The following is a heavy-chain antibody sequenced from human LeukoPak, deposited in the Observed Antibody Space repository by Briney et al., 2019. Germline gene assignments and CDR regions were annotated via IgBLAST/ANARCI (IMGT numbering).Heavy chain of an antibody. D-gene: IGHD3-10*01. CDR2: IKEDGSEK. CDR1: GGSTSSYY. V-gene: IGHV3-7*01. CDR3: ARGARGSLF. J-gene: IGHJ4*02. Sequence: ETLSLTCTVSGGSTSSYYWSWIRQPPGKGLEWVANIKEDGSEKYYVDSAKGRFTISRDNAKNSLYLQMNSLRAEDTAVYYCARGARGSLFWGQGTLVTVSS.